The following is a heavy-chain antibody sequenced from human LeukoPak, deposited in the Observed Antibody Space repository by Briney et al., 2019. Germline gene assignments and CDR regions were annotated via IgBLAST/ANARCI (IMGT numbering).Heavy chain of an antibody. D-gene: IGHD3-22*01. J-gene: IGHJ4*02. CDR2: IYSGGST. Sequence: GGSLRLSCAASGFTVSSNYMSWVRQAPGKGLEWVSVIYSGGSTYYADSVKGRFTISRANAKNSLYLQMNSLRAEDTAVYYCARVRVPGGYYDSSGPIGPFDYWGQGTLVTVSS. V-gene: IGHV3-53*01. CDR1: GFTVSSNY. CDR3: ARVRVPGGYYDSSGPIGPFDY.